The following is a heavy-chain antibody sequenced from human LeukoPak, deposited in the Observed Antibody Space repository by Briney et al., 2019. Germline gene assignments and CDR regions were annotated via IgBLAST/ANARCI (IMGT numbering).Heavy chain of an antibody. CDR1: GGSFSGYY. D-gene: IGHD1-26*01. J-gene: IGHJ4*02. Sequence: SETLSLTCAVYGGSFSGYYWSWIRQPPGKGLEWIGYIHYNGITNYSPSLKSRVTMSLDTSKNQVSLKLNSVSAADTAVYYCARHISSGGTYAHFDCWGQGTLVTVSS. CDR2: IHYNGIT. V-gene: IGHV4-59*08. CDR3: ARHISSGGTYAHFDC.